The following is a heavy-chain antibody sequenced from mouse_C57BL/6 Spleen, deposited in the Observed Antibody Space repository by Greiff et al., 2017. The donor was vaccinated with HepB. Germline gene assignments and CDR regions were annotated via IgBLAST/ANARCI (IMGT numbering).Heavy chain of an antibody. J-gene: IGHJ1*03. CDR2: IHPNSGST. D-gene: IGHD3-1*01. Sequence: VKLQQPGAELVKPGASVKLSCKASGYTFTSYWMHWVKQRPGQGLEWIGMIHPNSGSTNYNEKFKSKATLTVDKSSSTAYMQLSSLTSEDSAVYYCARRATEYFDVWGKGTTVTGSS. CDR1: GYTFTSYW. CDR3: ARRATEYFDV. V-gene: IGHV1-64*01.